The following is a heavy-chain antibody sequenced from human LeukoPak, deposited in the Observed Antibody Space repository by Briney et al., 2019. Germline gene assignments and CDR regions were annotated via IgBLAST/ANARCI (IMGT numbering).Heavy chain of an antibody. J-gene: IGHJ5*02. V-gene: IGHV1-69*04. Sequence: GASVKVSCKASGGTFSSYAISWERQAPGQGLEWMGRIIPILGIANYAQKFQCRVTITADKSTSTAYMELSSLRSEDTAVYYCARDENYYDSSGYKNWFDPWGQGTLVTVSS. D-gene: IGHD3-22*01. CDR1: GGTFSSYA. CDR3: ARDENYYDSSGYKNWFDP. CDR2: IIPILGIA.